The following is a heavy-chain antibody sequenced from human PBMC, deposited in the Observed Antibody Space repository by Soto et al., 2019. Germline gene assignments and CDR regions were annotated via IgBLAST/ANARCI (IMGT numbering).Heavy chain of an antibody. CDR3: ARGARRYDDTTVYGPVKNWFDP. J-gene: IGHJ5*02. Sequence: PSETLSLTCGVYGGSLSAYYCSFSRHPPFKWREWIVEVNQSGRTNYNPSLESRVTISVDTSKNQLSLKLISVTAADAAVYYCARGARRYDDTTVYGPVKNWFDPWVQGTLVTVSS. CDR1: GGSLSAYY. D-gene: IGHD1-26*01. CDR2: VNQSGRT. V-gene: IGHV4-34*01.